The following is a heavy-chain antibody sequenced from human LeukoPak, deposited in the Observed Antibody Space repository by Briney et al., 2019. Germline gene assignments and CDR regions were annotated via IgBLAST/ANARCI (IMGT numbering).Heavy chain of an antibody. Sequence: GGSLRLSCAASGFTFDDYGMSWVRQAPGKGLEWVSGINWNGGSTGYADSVKGRFTISRDNAKNSLYLQINSRRAEDTAVYYCARVRAIPAYYMDVWGKGTTVTISS. J-gene: IGHJ6*03. D-gene: IGHD2-2*02. CDR2: INWNGGST. V-gene: IGHV3-20*04. CDR1: GFTFDDYG. CDR3: ARVRAIPAYYMDV.